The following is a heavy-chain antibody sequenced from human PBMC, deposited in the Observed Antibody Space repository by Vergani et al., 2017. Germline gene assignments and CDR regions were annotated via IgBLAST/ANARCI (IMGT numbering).Heavy chain of an antibody. CDR2: INPNSGGT. CDR3: AXVGTSSNRDYFDY. V-gene: IGHV1-2*02. CDR1: GYTFTDYL. D-gene: IGHD2-2*01. Sequence: QVQLVQSGAEVKKPGASVKVSCKASGYTFTDYLMHLVRQAPGQGLEWMGWINPNSGGTNYAQKFQGRVTMTRDTSISTAYMELSNLRSDDTAVYYCAXVGTSSNRDYFDYWGQGTLVTVSS. J-gene: IGHJ4*02.